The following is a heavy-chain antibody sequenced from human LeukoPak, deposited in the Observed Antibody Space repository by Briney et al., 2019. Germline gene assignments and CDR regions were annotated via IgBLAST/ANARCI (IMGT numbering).Heavy chain of an antibody. CDR3: ARHPTQYYPFCFDP. Sequence: SETLSLTCTVSGYSISSGYYWGWIRQPPGKGLEWIGSIYYSGGTYYNPSLKSRVTISVDMSKNQFSLKLSSVTAADTAVYYCARHPTQYYPFCFDPWGQGTLVTVSS. D-gene: IGHD3-3*01. J-gene: IGHJ5*02. CDR2: IYYSGGT. CDR1: GYSISSGYY. V-gene: IGHV4-38-2*02.